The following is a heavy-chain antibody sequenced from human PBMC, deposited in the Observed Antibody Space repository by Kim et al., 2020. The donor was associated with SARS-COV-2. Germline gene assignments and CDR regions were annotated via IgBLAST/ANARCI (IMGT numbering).Heavy chain of an antibody. CDR2: INHSGST. Sequence: SETLSLTCAVYGGSFSGYYWSWIRQPPGKGLEWIGEINHSGSTNYNPSLKSRVTTSVDTSKNQFSLKLSSVTAADTAVYYCARGRLYCTNGVCYSFDYWGQGTLVTVSS. CDR3: ARGRLYCTNGVCYSFDY. J-gene: IGHJ4*02. V-gene: IGHV4-34*01. CDR1: GGSFSGYY. D-gene: IGHD2-8*01.